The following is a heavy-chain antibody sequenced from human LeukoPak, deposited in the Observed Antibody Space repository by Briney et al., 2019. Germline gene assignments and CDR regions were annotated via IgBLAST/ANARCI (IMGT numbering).Heavy chain of an antibody. V-gene: IGHV4-4*07. CDR2: IYTSGST. J-gene: IGHJ4*02. Sequence: SETLSLTCTVSGGSISSYYWSWIRQPAGKGLEWIGRIYTSGSTNYNPSLKGRVTMSVDTSKNQFSLKLSSVTAADTAVYYCARNLFYSGSYYPFGYWGQGTLVTVSS. CDR3: ARNLFYSGSYYPFGY. D-gene: IGHD1-26*01. CDR1: GGSISSYY.